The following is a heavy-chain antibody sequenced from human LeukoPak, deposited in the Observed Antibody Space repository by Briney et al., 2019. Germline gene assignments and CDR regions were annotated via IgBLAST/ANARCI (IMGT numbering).Heavy chain of an antibody. D-gene: IGHD1-1*01. Sequence: PGGSLRLSCAASGFTFSISAMSWVRQAPGKGLEWVSYISSSSSTIYYADSVRGRFTISRDNAKNSLYLQMNSLRAEDTAVYYCARTFTTGTTQVYAFDIWGQGTMVTVSS. J-gene: IGHJ3*02. CDR2: ISSSSSTI. CDR1: GFTFSISA. CDR3: ARTFTTGTTQVYAFDI. V-gene: IGHV3-48*01.